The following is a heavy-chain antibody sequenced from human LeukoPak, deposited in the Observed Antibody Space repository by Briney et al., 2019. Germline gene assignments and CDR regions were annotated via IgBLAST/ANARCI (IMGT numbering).Heavy chain of an antibody. D-gene: IGHD4-17*01. V-gene: IGHV4-4*02. CDR3: ARLSPLDYLNLYGDFGNWFEP. J-gene: IGHJ5*02. CDR1: GGSISSSNW. CDR2: IYHSGST. Sequence: SETLSLTCAVSGGSISSSNWWSWVRQPPGQGLEWIGEIYHSGSTNYNPSLRSRVTISVDTTKNQFSLKLSSVTAADTAVYYCARLSPLDYLNLYGDFGNWFEPWGQGTRVTVSS.